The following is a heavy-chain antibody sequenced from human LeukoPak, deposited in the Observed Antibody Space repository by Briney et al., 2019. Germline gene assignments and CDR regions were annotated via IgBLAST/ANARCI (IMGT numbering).Heavy chain of an antibody. CDR1: GFIFSSYW. V-gene: IGHV3-66*01. D-gene: IGHD3-22*01. J-gene: IGHJ4*02. CDR2: IYSGGRI. CDR3: GGYSPYLDY. Sequence: GGSLRLSSVASGFIFSSYWMHWVRQAPGKGLVWVSVIYSGGRIYYADSVKGRFTISRDNSKNTLYLQMNSLRAEDTAVYYCGGYSPYLDYWGQGTLVTVSS.